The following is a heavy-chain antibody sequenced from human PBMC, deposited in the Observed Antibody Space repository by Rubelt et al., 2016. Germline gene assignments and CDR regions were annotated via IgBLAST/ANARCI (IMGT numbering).Heavy chain of an antibody. J-gene: IGHJ1*01. CDR3: ASTSRGGSSSWYPMGEYFQH. D-gene: IGHD6-13*01. CDR2: MYYTGSG. V-gene: IGHV4-59*01. Sequence: GKGLEWIGYMYYTGSGSYNPSLTGRVSISVDKSANQFSLRLTSVTAADTAVYYCASTSRGGSSSWYPMGEYFQHWGQGTLVTVSS.